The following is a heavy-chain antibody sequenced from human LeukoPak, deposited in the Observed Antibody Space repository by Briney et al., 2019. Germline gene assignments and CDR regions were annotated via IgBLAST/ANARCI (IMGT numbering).Heavy chain of an antibody. D-gene: IGHD6-6*01. CDR1: GGSFSGYY. J-gene: IGHJ4*02. Sequence: SETLSLTCAVYGGSFSGYYWSWIRQSPGKGLEWIGEINHSGSTNYNPSLKSRVTISVDTSKNQFSLKLSSVTAADTAVYYCARREYSSSFDYWGQGTLVTVSS. CDR3: ARREYSSSFDY. V-gene: IGHV4-34*01. CDR2: INHSGST.